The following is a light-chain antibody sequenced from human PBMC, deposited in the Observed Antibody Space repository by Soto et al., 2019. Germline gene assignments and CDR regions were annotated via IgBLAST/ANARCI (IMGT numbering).Light chain of an antibody. CDR2: KAS. CDR1: QSISSW. J-gene: IGKJ1*01. Sequence: DIHMTQSPSTLSASVGARVTITCRASQSISSWLAWYQQIPGKAPKLLIYKASSLQSGVPSRFSGSGSGTEFTLTISSLQPDDFATYYCQQYTTASRTFGQGTKVDIK. V-gene: IGKV1-5*03. CDR3: QQYTTASRT.